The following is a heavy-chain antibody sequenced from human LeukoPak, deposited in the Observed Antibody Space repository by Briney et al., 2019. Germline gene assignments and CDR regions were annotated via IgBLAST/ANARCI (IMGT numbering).Heavy chain of an antibody. Sequence: GGSLRLSCAASGFTFSSYSMNWVRQAPGKGLEWVSSISSSSSYIYYADSVKGRFTISRDNAKNSLYLQMNSLRAEDTAVYYCARIAVVAAYFDYWGQGTLVTVSS. J-gene: IGHJ4*02. CDR1: GFTFSSYS. CDR3: ARIAVVAAYFDY. D-gene: IGHD2-15*01. V-gene: IGHV3-21*01. CDR2: ISSSSSYI.